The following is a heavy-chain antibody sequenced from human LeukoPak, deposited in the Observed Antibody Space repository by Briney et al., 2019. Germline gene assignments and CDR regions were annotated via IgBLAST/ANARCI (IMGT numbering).Heavy chain of an antibody. V-gene: IGHV1-69*01. CDR1: GGTFSSYA. Sequence: SVKVSCKASGGTFSSYAISWVRQAPGQGLEWMGGIIPIFGTANYAQKFQGRVTITADESTSTAYMELSSLRSEDTAVYYCARVGYDSSGYYRGYFDYRGQGTLVTVSS. D-gene: IGHD3-22*01. CDR2: IIPIFGTA. J-gene: IGHJ4*02. CDR3: ARVGYDSSGYYRGYFDY.